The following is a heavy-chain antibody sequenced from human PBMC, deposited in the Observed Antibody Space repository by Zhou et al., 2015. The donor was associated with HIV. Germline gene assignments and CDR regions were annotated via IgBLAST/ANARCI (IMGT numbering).Heavy chain of an antibody. J-gene: IGHJ6*02. CDR2: IIPIFGTA. CDR1: GGTFSSYA. Sequence: QVQLVQSGAEVKKPGSSVKVSCKASGGTFSSYAISWVRQAPGQGLEWMGGIIPIFGTANYAQKFQGRVTITADKSTSTAYMELSSLRSEDTAVYYCARVRIVAKDRLHYGMDVWGQGTTVTVSS. V-gene: IGHV1-69*06. CDR3: ARVRIVAKDRLHYGMDV. D-gene: IGHD5-12*01.